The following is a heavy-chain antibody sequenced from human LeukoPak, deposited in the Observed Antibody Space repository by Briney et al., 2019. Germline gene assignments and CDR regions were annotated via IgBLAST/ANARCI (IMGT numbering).Heavy chain of an antibody. CDR1: GFTFDDYA. J-gene: IGHJ3*02. D-gene: IGHD3-22*01. CDR3: AKDAMIVVVTGAFDI. CDR2: ISWNSGSI. V-gene: IGHV3-9*01. Sequence: GGSLRLSCAASGFTFDDYAMHWVRQAPGKGLEWVSGISWNSGSIGYADSVKGRFTISRDNAKNSLYLQMNSLRAEDTALYYCAKDAMIVVVTGAFDIWGQGTMVTVSS.